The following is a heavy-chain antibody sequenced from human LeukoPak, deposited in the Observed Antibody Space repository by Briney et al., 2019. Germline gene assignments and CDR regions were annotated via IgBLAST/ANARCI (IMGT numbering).Heavy chain of an antibody. J-gene: IGHJ4*02. Sequence: GESLKISCKGSGYSFTSYWIGWVRQMPGKGLEWMGIIYPGDSDTRYSPSFQGQVTISADKSISTAYLQWSSLKVSDTAMYYCARPVAMVRGVPYYFDYWGQGTLVTVSS. V-gene: IGHV5-51*01. CDR1: GYSFTSYW. D-gene: IGHD3-10*01. CDR3: ARPVAMVRGVPYYFDY. CDR2: IYPGDSDT.